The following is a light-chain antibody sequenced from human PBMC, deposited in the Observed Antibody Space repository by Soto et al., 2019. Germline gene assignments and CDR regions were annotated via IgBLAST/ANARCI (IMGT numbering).Light chain of an antibody. CDR2: GAS. J-gene: IGKJ4*01. V-gene: IGKV3D-15*01. CDR3: QQYDDWLRLT. Sequence: EIVMTQSPATLSVSPGKRATLSCRASQSVNIYLAWYQQKPGLAPRLLIFGASYRATGIPARFSGSGSGTEFNLTISSLQSEDFAVYFCQQYDDWLRLTFGGGTKVEIK. CDR1: QSVNIY.